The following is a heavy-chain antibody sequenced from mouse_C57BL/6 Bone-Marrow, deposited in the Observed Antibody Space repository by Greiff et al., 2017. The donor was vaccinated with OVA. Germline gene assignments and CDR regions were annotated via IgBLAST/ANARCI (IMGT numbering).Heavy chain of an antibody. D-gene: IGHD1-1*01. V-gene: IGHV5-4*01. Sequence: VQLKESGGGLVKPGGSLKLSCAASGFTFSSYAMSWVRQTPEKRLEWVATISDGGSYTYYPDNVKGRFTISRDNAKNNLYLQMSHLKSEDTAMYYCARPYTVVAPNAMDYWGQGTSVTVSS. CDR3: ARPYTVVAPNAMDY. CDR1: GFTFSSYA. J-gene: IGHJ4*01. CDR2: ISDGGSYT.